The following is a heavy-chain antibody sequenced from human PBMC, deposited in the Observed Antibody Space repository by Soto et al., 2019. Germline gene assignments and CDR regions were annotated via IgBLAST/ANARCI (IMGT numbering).Heavy chain of an antibody. Sequence: QVQLVQSGAEVKKPGSSVKVSCKASGGTFSSYAISWVRQAPGQGLEWKGGIIPIFGTANYAQKFQGRVTITADESTSTAYMELSSLRSEDTAVYYCALDGPRVVDRVGIPQYYFDYWGQGTLVTVSS. D-gene: IGHD1-26*01. J-gene: IGHJ4*02. V-gene: IGHV1-69*01. CDR2: IIPIFGTA. CDR3: ALDGPRVVDRVGIPQYYFDY. CDR1: GGTFSSYA.